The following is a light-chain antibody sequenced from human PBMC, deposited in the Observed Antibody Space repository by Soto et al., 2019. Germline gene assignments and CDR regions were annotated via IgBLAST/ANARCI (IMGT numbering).Light chain of an antibody. CDR1: QSVTSNY. CDR3: QQYVSPPIT. Sequence: IVLTQSPCTLSLSTGDRATISCRASQSVTSNYLGWYQQKPGQAPSLLIYGASSRATGIPDRFSGSGSGTDFTLTISRLEPEDFAMYYCQQYVSPPITFGQGTNLEIK. J-gene: IGKJ5*01. CDR2: GAS. V-gene: IGKV3-20*01.